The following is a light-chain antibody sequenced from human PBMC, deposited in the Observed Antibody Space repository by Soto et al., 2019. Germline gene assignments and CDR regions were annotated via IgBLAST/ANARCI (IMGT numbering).Light chain of an antibody. Sequence: DIGLTQSAGTLSLSPGERATLSCRPSQPLSSRDPASYEQNPGQAPSLLIYGAXNRXTGSPDRFSGSGSGTDLSLTISRLEPEDLAVYYGQHCRPYGDSPPRTFGGGTKVDIK. CDR3: QHCRPYGDSPPRT. V-gene: IGKV3-20*01. J-gene: IGKJ4*01. CDR2: GAX. CDR1: QPLSSRD.